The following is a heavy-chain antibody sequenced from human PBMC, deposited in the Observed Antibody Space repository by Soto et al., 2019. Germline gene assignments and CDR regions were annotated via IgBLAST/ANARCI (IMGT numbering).Heavy chain of an antibody. CDR1: GFTFSDYA. Sequence: EVQLLESGGGLVQPGGSLRLSCAASGFTFSDYAMNWVRQAPGKGLKWVSGIRGSGGSTYYADSGQGRFTLSGDNSKNTLYLQMTSLRAEDTAVYYCAKGDPQHLPGYYYYYYGMDVWGQGTTVTDSS. D-gene: IGHD6-13*01. CDR3: AKGDPQHLPGYYYYYYGMDV. J-gene: IGHJ6*02. CDR2: IRGSGGST. V-gene: IGHV3-23*01.